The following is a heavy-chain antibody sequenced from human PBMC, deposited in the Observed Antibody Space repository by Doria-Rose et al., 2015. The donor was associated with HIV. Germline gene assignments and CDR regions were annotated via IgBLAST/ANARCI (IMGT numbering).Heavy chain of an antibody. V-gene: IGHV2-26*01. D-gene: IGHD6-13*01. Sequence: ESGPVLVKPTETLTLTCTVSGVSLSSPGMGVSWIRQPPGKALEWLANIFSDDERSYNTSLKSRLTISWGTSKSQVVLTMTDMDPVDTATYYCARIKSSRWYHKYYFDFWGQGTLVIVSA. CDR1: GVSLSSPGMG. CDR2: IFSDDER. CDR3: ARIKSSRWYHKYYFDF. J-gene: IGHJ4*02.